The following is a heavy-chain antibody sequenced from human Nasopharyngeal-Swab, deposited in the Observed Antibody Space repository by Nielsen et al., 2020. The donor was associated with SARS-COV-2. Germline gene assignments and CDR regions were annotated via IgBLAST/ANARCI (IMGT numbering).Heavy chain of an antibody. V-gene: IGHV3-30*04. J-gene: IGHJ4*02. CDR1: EFTFSSYA. CDR3: ARDLVGATY. Sequence: GESLKISCAASEFTFSSYAMHWVRQAPGRGLEWVAVISYDGSNKYYADSVKGRFTISRDNSKNTLYLQMNSLRAEYTAVYYCARDLVGATYWGQGTLVTVSS. CDR2: ISYDGSNK. D-gene: IGHD1-26*01.